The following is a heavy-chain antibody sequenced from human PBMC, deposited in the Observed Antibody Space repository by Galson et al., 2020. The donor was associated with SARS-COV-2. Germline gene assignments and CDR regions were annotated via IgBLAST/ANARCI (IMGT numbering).Heavy chain of an antibody. V-gene: IGHV3-30*04. Sequence: GESLKISCAASGFTFSTYAVHWVRQAPGKGLEWVAVISYDGNNKYYADSVKGRFTISRDNSKNTLYLQMNSLRAEDTAVYYCASCSVGSCYRGPFDYWGQGTLVTVAS. J-gene: IGHJ4*02. D-gene: IGHD2-15*01. CDR1: GFTFSTYA. CDR3: ASCSVGSCYRGPFDY. CDR2: ISYDGNNK.